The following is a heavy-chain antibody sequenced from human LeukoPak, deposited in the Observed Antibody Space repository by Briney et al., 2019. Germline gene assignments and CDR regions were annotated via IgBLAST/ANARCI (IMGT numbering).Heavy chain of an antibody. D-gene: IGHD3-22*01. J-gene: IGHJ4*02. Sequence: SETLSLTCTVSGGSIRSSSYDWGWIRQPPGKGLEWIGSIYYSGSTYYNPSLKSRVTIFADTSKNQFSLKLSSVTAADTAVYFCARNGGGGYIDYWGQGTLVTVSS. V-gene: IGHV4-39*01. CDR3: ARNGGGGYIDY. CDR2: IYYSGST. CDR1: GGSIRSSSYD.